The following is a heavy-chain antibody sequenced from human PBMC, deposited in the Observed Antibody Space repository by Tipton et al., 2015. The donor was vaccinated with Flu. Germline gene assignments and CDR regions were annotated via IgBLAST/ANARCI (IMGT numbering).Heavy chain of an antibody. D-gene: IGHD4-17*01. CDR1: GFRFSDFG. J-gene: IGHJ1*01. Sequence: GSLRLSCAASGFRFSDFGIHWVRQAPGKGLEWVTFIRSDGNHIDYADSVRGRFTISRDNSKNTVYLQMNSLTTDDTAIYFCAKEAPATVTNYFQHWGQGTLVTVSS. V-gene: IGHV3-30*02. CDR3: AKEAPATVTNYFQH. CDR2: IRSDGNHI.